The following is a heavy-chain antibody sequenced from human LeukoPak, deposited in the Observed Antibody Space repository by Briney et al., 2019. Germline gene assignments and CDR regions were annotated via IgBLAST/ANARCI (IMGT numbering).Heavy chain of an antibody. Sequence: PSETLSLTCTVSGGSISSYYWSWIRQPPGKGLEWIGDIYYSGSTNYNPDPKRRVTTSVDTSKNQFSLKLSSVTAADTAVYYCARDRYYDSSGYYYPHYFDYWGQGTLVTVSS. V-gene: IGHV4-59*01. D-gene: IGHD3-22*01. J-gene: IGHJ4*02. CDR2: IYYSGST. CDR1: GGSISSYY. CDR3: ARDRYYDSSGYYYPHYFDY.